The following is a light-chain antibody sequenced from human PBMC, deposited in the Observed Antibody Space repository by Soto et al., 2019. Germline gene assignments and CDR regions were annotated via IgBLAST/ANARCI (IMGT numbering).Light chain of an antibody. V-gene: IGKV2-28*01. J-gene: IGKJ1*01. CDR3: MQALQNPTT. CDR1: QSLLHTNGTNY. Sequence: DIVMTQSPLSLTVTPGEPASISCRSSQSLLHTNGTNYLHWYVQRPGLSPQLLIYLGFNRASGVPDRLTGSGSATDFTLKISRVEAEDVGVYYCMQALQNPTTFGQGTKVDIK. CDR2: LGF.